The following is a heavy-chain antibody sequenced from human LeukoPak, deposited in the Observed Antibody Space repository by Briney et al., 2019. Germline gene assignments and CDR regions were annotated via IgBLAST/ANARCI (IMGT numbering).Heavy chain of an antibody. V-gene: IGHV3-30-3*01. J-gene: IGHJ4*02. Sequence: GGSLRLSCAASGFTFSSYAMHWVRQAPGKGLERVAVISYDGSNKYYADSVKGRFTISGDNSKNTLYLQMNSLRAEDTAVYYCARVYSTSSSWYGDFDYWGQGTLVTVSS. CDR1: GFTFSSYA. D-gene: IGHD6-13*01. CDR3: ARVYSTSSSWYGDFDY. CDR2: ISYDGSNK.